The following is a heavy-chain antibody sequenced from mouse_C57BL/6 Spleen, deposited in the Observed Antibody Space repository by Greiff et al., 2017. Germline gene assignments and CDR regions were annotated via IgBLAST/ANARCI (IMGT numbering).Heavy chain of an antibody. CDR2: INPNNGGT. V-gene: IGHV1-26*01. CDR3: VYDYDGGFDY. D-gene: IGHD2-4*01. Sequence: VQLQQSGPELVKPGASVKISCKASGYTFTDYYMNWVKQSHGKSLEWIGDINPNNGGTSYNQKFKGKATLTVDKSSSTAYMELRSLTSEDSAVYYCVYDYDGGFDYWGQGTTLTVSS. CDR1: GYTFTDYY. J-gene: IGHJ2*01.